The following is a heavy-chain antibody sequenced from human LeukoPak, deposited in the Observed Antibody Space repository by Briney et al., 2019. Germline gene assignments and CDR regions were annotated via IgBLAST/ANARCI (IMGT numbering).Heavy chain of an antibody. CDR2: IYTSGST. CDR1: GGSISSGSYY. Sequence: PSETLSLTCTVSGGSISSGSYYCSWIRQPAGKGLEWIGRIYTSGSTNYNPSLKSRVTISVDTSKNQFSLKLSSVTAADTAVYYCARDGEGWTTGTTTYFDYWGQGTLVTVSS. D-gene: IGHD1-1*01. CDR3: ARDGEGWTTGTTTYFDY. V-gene: IGHV4-61*02. J-gene: IGHJ4*02.